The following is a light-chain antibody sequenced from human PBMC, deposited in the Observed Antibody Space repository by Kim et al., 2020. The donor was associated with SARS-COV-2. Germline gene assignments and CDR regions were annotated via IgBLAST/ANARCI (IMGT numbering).Light chain of an antibody. CDR1: QSVSSRY. CDR3: HQYGSSPRT. Sequence: SPGERATLSCRASQSVSSRYLDWYQQKPGQAPRLLIYGASSRATGIPERFSGSGSGTDFTLTISRLEPEDFAVYYCHQYGSSPRTFGGGTKVDIK. J-gene: IGKJ4*01. CDR2: GAS. V-gene: IGKV3-20*01.